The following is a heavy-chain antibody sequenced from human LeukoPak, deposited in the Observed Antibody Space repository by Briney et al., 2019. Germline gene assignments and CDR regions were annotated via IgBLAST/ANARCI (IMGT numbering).Heavy chain of an antibody. V-gene: IGHV3-66*01. Sequence: GGSLRLSCAASGFTVSSNYMSSVRQAPGKGLEWVSVIYSGGSTYDADSVKGGSTISRDNSKNTLYFKMNTLRAGEPAGYYCARWGAPLGYNNYYCGMDVWGQGTTVTVSS. J-gene: IGHJ6*02. D-gene: IGHD5-24*01. CDR1: GFTVSSNY. CDR2: IYSGGST. CDR3: ARWGAPLGYNNYYCGMDV.